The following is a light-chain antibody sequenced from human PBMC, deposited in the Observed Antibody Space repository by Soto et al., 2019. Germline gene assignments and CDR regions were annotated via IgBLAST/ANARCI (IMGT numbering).Light chain of an antibody. CDR3: QQYGSSPKT. CDR2: AAS. Sequence: EIVLTQSPGTLSLSPGDRATLSCRASQTISSTYLAWYQQKPGQAPRLLIYAASTRATGIPDRFSGSGSGTEFTLTISRLEPEDFAEYYWQQYGSSPKTFGQGTKVEI. V-gene: IGKV3-20*01. J-gene: IGKJ1*01. CDR1: QTISSTY.